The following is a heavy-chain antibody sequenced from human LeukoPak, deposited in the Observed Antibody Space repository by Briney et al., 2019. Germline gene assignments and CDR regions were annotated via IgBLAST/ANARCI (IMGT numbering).Heavy chain of an antibody. CDR2: IYPGDSDT. V-gene: IGHV5-51*01. CDR3: ARHREREGSGPFGYGNDAFDI. D-gene: IGHD3-3*01. Sequence: GESLKISCKGSGYSFTSYWIGWVRQMPGKGLEWMGIIYPGDSDTRYSPSFQGQVTISADKSISTAYLQWSSLKASDTAMYYCARHREREGSGPFGYGNDAFDIWGQGTMVAVSS. CDR1: GYSFTSYW. J-gene: IGHJ3*02.